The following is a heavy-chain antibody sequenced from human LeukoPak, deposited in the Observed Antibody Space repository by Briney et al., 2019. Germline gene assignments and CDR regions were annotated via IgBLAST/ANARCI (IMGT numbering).Heavy chain of an antibody. Sequence: GGSLRLSCAASGFTFSNYWMSWVRQAPGKGLEWVAHINQDGSEKYYVDSVKGRFTISRDNAKNSLYLQMNSLRAEDTAVYYCARDGGGDIVVAFAFDIWGQSTILTVSS. V-gene: IGHV3-7*05. CDR3: ARDGGGDIVVAFAFDI. CDR1: GFTFSNYW. CDR2: INQDGSEK. D-gene: IGHD2-15*01. J-gene: IGHJ3*02.